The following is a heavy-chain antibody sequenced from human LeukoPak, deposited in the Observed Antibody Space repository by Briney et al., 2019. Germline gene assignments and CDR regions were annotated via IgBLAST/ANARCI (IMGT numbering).Heavy chain of an antibody. Sequence: GGSLRLSCAASGFTFSDYYMSWIRQAPGKGLEWVSYISSSGSTIYYADSVKGRFTISRDNAKNSLYLQMNSLRAEDTAVYYCARDYYGSGSYLAWFDPWGQGTLVTVSS. J-gene: IGHJ5*02. D-gene: IGHD3-10*01. CDR3: ARDYYGSGSYLAWFDP. CDR1: GFTFSDYY. CDR2: ISSSGSTI. V-gene: IGHV3-11*01.